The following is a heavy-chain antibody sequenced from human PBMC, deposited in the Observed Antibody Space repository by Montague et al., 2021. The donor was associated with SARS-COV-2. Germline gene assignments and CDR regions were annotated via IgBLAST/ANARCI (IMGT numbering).Heavy chain of an antibody. D-gene: IGHD6-13*01. CDR1: GDSIRSYH. J-gene: IGHJ6*02. V-gene: IGHV4-59*13. CDR3: TRDRGIAAADNYYYGMDV. Sequence: SETLSLTCTVSGDSIRSYHWTWIRQPPGKGLGWIGRISDSGRTIYNPPLKSRVTISVDTSKNQFFLNLRSMVAADTAIYYCTRDRGIAAADNYYYGMDVWGPGTTVTVSS. CDR2: ISDSGRT.